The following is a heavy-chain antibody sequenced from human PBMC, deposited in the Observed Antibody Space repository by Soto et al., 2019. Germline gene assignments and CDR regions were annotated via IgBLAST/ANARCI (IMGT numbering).Heavy chain of an antibody. Sequence: SVKVSCKASGFTFTSSAVQWVRQARGQRLEWIGWIVVGSGNTNYAQKFQERVTITRDMSTSTAYMELSSLRSEDTAVYYCAAYQGGIVGATHDYYYYGMDVWGQGTTVTVSS. CDR1: GFTFTSSA. CDR2: IVVGSGNT. J-gene: IGHJ6*02. CDR3: AAYQGGIVGATHDYYYYGMDV. D-gene: IGHD1-26*01. V-gene: IGHV1-58*01.